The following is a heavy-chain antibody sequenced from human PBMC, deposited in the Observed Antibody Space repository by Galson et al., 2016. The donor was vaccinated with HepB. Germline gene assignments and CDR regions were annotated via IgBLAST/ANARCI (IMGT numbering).Heavy chain of an antibody. CDR1: GITFSIYG. Sequence: SLRLSCAASGITFSIYGMHWVRQAPGKGLEWVAVIWYDGSKKDYADSVKGRFTISRDNSKNTLYLQMNSLRAEETAVYYCTRVRRPWGMGRKDAFDIWGQGTMVTVSS. J-gene: IGHJ3*02. CDR3: TRVRRPWGMGRKDAFDI. CDR2: IWYDGSKK. D-gene: IGHD2-8*01. V-gene: IGHV3-33*01.